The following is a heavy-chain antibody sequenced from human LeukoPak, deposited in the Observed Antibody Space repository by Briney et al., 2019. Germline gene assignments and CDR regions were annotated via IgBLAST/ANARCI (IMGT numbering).Heavy chain of an antibody. CDR2: ISYDGSNK. CDR3: ASSPFIAAAIDY. V-gene: IGHV3-30-3*01. D-gene: IGHD6-13*01. CDR1: GFTFSSYA. J-gene: IGHJ4*02. Sequence: PGRSLRLSCAGSGFTFSSYAMHWVRQAPGKGLEWVAVISYDGSNKYYADSVKGRFTISRDNSKNTLYLQMNSLRAEDTAVYYCASSPFIAAAIDYWGQGTLVTVSS.